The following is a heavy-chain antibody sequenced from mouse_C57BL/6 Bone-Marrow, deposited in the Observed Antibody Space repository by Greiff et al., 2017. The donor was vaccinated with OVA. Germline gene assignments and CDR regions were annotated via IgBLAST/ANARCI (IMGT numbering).Heavy chain of an antibody. Sequence: EVMLVESGGGLVQPGGSLKLSCAASGFTFSDYYMYWVRQTPEKRLEWVAYISNGGGSTYYPDTVKGRFTISRDNAKNTLYLQMSRLKSEDTAMYYCARIYYDYDVWYFDVWGTGTTVTVSS. CDR2: ISNGGGST. CDR1: GFTFSDYY. D-gene: IGHD2-4*01. CDR3: ARIYYDYDVWYFDV. V-gene: IGHV5-12*01. J-gene: IGHJ1*03.